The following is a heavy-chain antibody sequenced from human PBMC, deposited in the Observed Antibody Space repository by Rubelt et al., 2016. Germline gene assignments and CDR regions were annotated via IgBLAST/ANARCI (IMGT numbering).Heavy chain of an antibody. CDR1: NGPFSGYQ. CDR3: ARTTREGNNYAVPGD. CDR2: INYSGNT. D-gene: IGHD5-24*01. V-gene: IGHV4-34*01. Sequence: QVRLQQWGAGLLKPSEALSLTCSFHNGPFSGYQGTWVHQAPGRGLEWIGSINYSGNTYYHPSLRSRITMSVDTSNNQFSLNLNSVTAADTAVDYCARTTREGNNYAVPGDWGQGTLVTVSS. J-gene: IGHJ4*02.